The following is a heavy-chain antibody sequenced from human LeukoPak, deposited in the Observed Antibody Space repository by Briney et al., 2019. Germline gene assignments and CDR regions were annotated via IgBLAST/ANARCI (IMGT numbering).Heavy chain of an antibody. CDR1: GFTFSSYE. CDR2: ISGSGTTI. D-gene: IGHD3-16*01. V-gene: IGHV3-48*03. J-gene: IGHJ4*02. Sequence: GGSLRLSCAASGFTFSSYEMNWVRQAPGKGLEWVSYISGSGTTIYYADSVKGRFTISRDNAKNSLYLQMNSLRAEDTAIYYCARDGCYAAKSWGNYLDYWGQGTLVTVSS. CDR3: ARDGCYAAKSWGNYLDY.